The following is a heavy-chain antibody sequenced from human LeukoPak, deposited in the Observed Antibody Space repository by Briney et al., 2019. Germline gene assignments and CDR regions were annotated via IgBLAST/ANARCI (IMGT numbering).Heavy chain of an antibody. CDR3: ARVTSGYYYSYNWFDP. J-gene: IGHJ5*02. CDR2: IYYSGST. V-gene: IGHV4-59*01. Sequence: SETLSLTCTVSGGSMSSYYWSWIRQPPGKGLEWIGYIYYSGSTNYNPSLKSRVTISVDTSKNQFSLKLSSVTAADTAVYYCARVTSGYYYSYNWFDPWGQGTLVTVSS. D-gene: IGHD3-3*01. CDR1: GGSMSSYY.